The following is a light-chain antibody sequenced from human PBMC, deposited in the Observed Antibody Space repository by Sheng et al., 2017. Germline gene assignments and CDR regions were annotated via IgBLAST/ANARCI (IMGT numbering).Light chain of an antibody. CDR2: DAS. J-gene: IGKJ3*01. Sequence: VLTQSPGTLSLSPGERAILSCRASQSVSSSLAWYQQKPGQAPRLLIYDASNRATGIPARFSGSGSGTDFTLTISSLEPEDFAVYYCQQRSKWPVTFGPGTKVDIK. CDR1: QSVSSS. CDR3: QQRSKWPVT. V-gene: IGKV3-11*01.